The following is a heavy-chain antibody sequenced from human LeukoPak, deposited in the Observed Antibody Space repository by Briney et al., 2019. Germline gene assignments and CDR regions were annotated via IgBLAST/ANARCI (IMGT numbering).Heavy chain of an antibody. CDR1: GFTFSSYG. CDR3: AKDLVGIFGVVDY. J-gene: IGHJ4*02. CDR2: ISYDGSNK. Sequence: GGSLRLSCAASGFTFSSYGMHWVRQAPGKGLEWVAVISYDGSNKYYADSVKGRFTISRDSSKNTLYLQMNSLRAEDTAVYYCAKDLVGIFGVVDYWGQGTLVTVSS. D-gene: IGHD3-3*01. V-gene: IGHV3-30*18.